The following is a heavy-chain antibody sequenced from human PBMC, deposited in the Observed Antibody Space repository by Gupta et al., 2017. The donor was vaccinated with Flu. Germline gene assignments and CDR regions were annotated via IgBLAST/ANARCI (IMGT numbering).Heavy chain of an antibody. D-gene: IGHD3-10*01. CDR1: GFTFKYAW. CDR3: ATQSLVRGFIPPYSFYFGMDV. V-gene: IGHV3-15*05. CDR2: IKTETEGGTT. J-gene: IGHJ6*02. Sequence: EAQLVESGGGLVKPGGSLRLSCAASGFTFKYAWMSWVRQAPGKGLDWVGRIKTETEGGTTDYAAPVKDRFTISRDDSKNMLFLQMDSLTVEDAAVYYCATQSLVRGFIPPYSFYFGMDVWGQGATVTVSS.